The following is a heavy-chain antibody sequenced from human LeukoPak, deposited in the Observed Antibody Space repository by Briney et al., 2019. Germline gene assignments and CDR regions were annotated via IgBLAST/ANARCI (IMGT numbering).Heavy chain of an antibody. D-gene: IGHD6-13*01. J-gene: IGHJ3*02. CDR3: ARGIWQLVRAFDI. CDR2: INHSGST. V-gene: IGHV4-34*01. CDR1: GGSFSGYY. Sequence: SDTLSLTCAVYGGSFSGYYWSWIRQPPGKGLEWIGEINHSGSTNYNPSLKSRVTISVDTSKNQFSLKLSSVTAADTAVYYCARGIWQLVRAFDIWGQGTMVTVSS.